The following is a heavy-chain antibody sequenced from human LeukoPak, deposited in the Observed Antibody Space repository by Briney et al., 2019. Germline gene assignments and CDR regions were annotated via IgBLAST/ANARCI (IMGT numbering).Heavy chain of an antibody. J-gene: IGHJ4*02. CDR3: ARGSGIVVVVAGYYFDY. D-gene: IGHD2-15*01. V-gene: IGHV4-4*07. Sequence: PSETLSLTCTVSGGSISSYYWSWIRQPAGKGLEWIGRIYTSGSTNYNPSLKSRVTISVDTSKNQFSLKLSSVTAADTAVYYCARGSGIVVVVAGYYFDYWGQGTLVTVSS. CDR2: IYTSGST. CDR1: GGSISSYY.